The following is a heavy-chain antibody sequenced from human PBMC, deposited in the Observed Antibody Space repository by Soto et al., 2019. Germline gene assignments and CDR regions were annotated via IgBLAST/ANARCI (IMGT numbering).Heavy chain of an antibody. V-gene: IGHV4-59*01. D-gene: IGHD3-10*01. Sequence: SETLSLTCTVSGGSISSYYWSWIQQPPGKGLEWIGYIYYSGSTNYNPSLKSRVTISVDTSKNQFSLKLSSVTAADTAVYYCARFITMVRGVIGYYGMDVWGQGTTVTVS. CDR3: ARFITMVRGVIGYYGMDV. CDR1: GGSISSYY. CDR2: IYYSGST. J-gene: IGHJ6*02.